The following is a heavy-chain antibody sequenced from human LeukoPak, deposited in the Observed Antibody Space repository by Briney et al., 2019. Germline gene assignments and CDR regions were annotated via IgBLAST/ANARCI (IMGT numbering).Heavy chain of an antibody. CDR2: ISSSSSTI. D-gene: IGHD1-7*01. CDR1: GFTFSSYW. J-gene: IGHJ4*02. Sequence: RPGGSLRLSCAASGFTFSSYWMNWVRQAPGKGLEWVSYISSSSSTIYYADSVKGRFTISRDNAKNSLYLQMNSLRAEDTAVYYCAREITGTTGDYWGQGTLVTVSS. CDR3: AREITGTTGDY. V-gene: IGHV3-48*01.